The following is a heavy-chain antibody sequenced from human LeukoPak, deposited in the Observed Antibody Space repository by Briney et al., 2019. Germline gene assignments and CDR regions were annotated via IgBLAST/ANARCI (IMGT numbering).Heavy chain of an antibody. CDR3: ATQIRFPIFGVVSDAFDI. J-gene: IGHJ3*02. Sequence: SETLSLTCSVSGDSISSSTAYYWGWIRQPPGKGLEWIGSIYYSGSTYYNPSLKSRVIISVDTSKHQFSLRLSSVTAADTAVHYCATQIRFPIFGVVSDAFDIWGQGTMVTVSS. V-gene: IGHV4-39*01. D-gene: IGHD3-3*01. CDR2: IYYSGST. CDR1: GDSISSSTAYY.